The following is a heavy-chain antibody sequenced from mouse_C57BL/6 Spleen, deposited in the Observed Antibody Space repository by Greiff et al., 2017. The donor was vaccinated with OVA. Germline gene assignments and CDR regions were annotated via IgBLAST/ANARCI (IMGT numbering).Heavy chain of an antibody. V-gene: IGHV1-69*01. CDR3: ARKDLYAMDY. CDR1: GYTFTSYW. Sequence: QVQLQQSGAELVMPGASVKLSCKASGYTFTSYWMHWVQQRPGQGLEWIGEIDPSDSYTNYNQKFKGKSTLTVDKSSSTAYMQLSSLTSEDSAVYYCARKDLYAMDYWGQGTSVTVSS. J-gene: IGHJ4*01. CDR2: IDPSDSYT.